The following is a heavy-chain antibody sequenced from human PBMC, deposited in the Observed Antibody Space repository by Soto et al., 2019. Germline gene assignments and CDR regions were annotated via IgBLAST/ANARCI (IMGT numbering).Heavy chain of an antibody. Sequence: PSETLSLTCTVSGCSISSGDYYWSWIRQPPGKGLEWIGYIYYSGSTYYNPSLKSRVTISVDTSKNQFSLKLSSVTAADTAVYYCARTLPADKANWFDPWGQGTLVTVSS. J-gene: IGHJ5*02. D-gene: IGHD2-2*01. V-gene: IGHV4-30-4*01. CDR2: IYYSGST. CDR1: GCSISSGDYY. CDR3: ARTLPADKANWFDP.